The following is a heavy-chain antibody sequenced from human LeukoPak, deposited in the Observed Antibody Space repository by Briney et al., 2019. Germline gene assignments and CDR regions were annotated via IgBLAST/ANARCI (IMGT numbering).Heavy chain of an antibody. CDR2: ISSSSSYI. Sequence: GGSLRLSCAASGFTFSSYSMNWVRQAPGKGLEWVSSISSSSSYIYYADSVKGRFTISRDNAKNSLYLQMNSLRAEDTAVYYCAKDGSWYKNSWFDYWGQGTLVTVSS. CDR1: GFTFSSYS. J-gene: IGHJ4*02. D-gene: IGHD6-13*01. V-gene: IGHV3-21*01. CDR3: AKDGSWYKNSWFDY.